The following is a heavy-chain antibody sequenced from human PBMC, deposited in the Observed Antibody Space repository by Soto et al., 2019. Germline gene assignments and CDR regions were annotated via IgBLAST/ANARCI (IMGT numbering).Heavy chain of an antibody. CDR2: ISTDGRDK. CDR1: GLTYSNYG. CDR3: AKGVPIYSGGPDH. V-gene: IGHV3-30*18. Sequence: PGGSLRLSCAASGLTYSNYGMHWVRQAPGKGLEWVAIISTDGRDKYYVDSVKGRFTISRDNSENTLYLQVNSLREEDTAVYYCAKGVPIYSGGPDHWGQGTLVTVSS. D-gene: IGHD3-16*01. J-gene: IGHJ4*02.